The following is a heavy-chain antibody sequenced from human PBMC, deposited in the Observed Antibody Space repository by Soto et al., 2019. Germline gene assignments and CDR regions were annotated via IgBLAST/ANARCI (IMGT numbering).Heavy chain of an antibody. CDR2: IHSSGST. CDR1: GASMNSYH. J-gene: IGHJ5*02. Sequence: SETLSLTCTVSGASMNSYHWSWIRQPAGKGLEWIGHIHSSGSTNYNPSLKSRVTMSVDTSKNQFSLRLMSLTTADTAVYYCARDQGVAAAGITWFDPWGQGSLVTVSS. D-gene: IGHD6-13*01. CDR3: ARDQGVAAAGITWFDP. V-gene: IGHV4-4*07.